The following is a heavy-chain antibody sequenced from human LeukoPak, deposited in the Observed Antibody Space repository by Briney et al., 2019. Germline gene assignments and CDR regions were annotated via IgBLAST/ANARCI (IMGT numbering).Heavy chain of an antibody. CDR1: GFTFSSYG. CDR3: AKEPRSGLLGRVLDY. Sequence: GGSLRLSCAASGFTFSSYGMHWVRQAPGKGLEWVAFIRYDGSNKYYADSVKGRFTNSRGNSKNTLYLQMNSLRAEDTAVYYCAKEPRSGLLGRVLDYWGQGTLVTVSS. J-gene: IGHJ4*02. CDR2: IRYDGSNK. D-gene: IGHD6-19*01. V-gene: IGHV3-30*02.